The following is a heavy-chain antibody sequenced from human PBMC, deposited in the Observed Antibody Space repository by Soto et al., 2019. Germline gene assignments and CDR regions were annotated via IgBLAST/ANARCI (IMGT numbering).Heavy chain of an antibody. CDR3: AKEPSTGHADL. J-gene: IGHJ5*02. CDR1: TGYA. Sequence: LRLSCTALTGYALSWVRRGPGKGLEWISTISPTGNTHYADSVEGRFTISRDDSKNTFYLQMKNLGADDKCVYYCAKEPSTGHADLWGQGTLVTVSS. D-gene: IGHD3-9*01. V-gene: IGHV3-23*01. CDR2: ISPTGNT.